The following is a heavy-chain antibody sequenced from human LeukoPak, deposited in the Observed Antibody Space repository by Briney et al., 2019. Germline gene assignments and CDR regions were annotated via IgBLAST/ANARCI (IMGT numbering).Heavy chain of an antibody. CDR1: GFTFSSYS. Sequence: PGGSLRLSCAASGFTFSSYSINWVRQAPGKGLEWVSYISSSSTTIYYADSVKGRFTISRDDAKNSLYLQMDSLGAEDTAVYYCALRRGGCSGGTCYQYLDYWGQGTLVTVSS. CDR3: ALRRGGCSGGTCYQYLDY. D-gene: IGHD2-15*01. CDR2: ISSSSTTI. V-gene: IGHV3-48*04. J-gene: IGHJ4*02.